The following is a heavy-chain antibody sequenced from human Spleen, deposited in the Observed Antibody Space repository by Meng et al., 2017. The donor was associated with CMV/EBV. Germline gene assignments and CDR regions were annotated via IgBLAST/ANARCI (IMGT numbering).Heavy chain of an antibody. Sequence: QVLLVQSGAEVKKPGASVKVSCRTSGYLFTSYDINWVRQATGQGLEWMGWISAYNGNTNYAQKLQGRVTMTTDTSTSTAYMELRSLRSDDTAVYYCAIIVVVPAARAGIDYWGQGTLVTVSS. CDR1: GYLFTSYD. D-gene: IGHD2-2*01. CDR3: AIIVVVPAARAGIDY. J-gene: IGHJ4*02. V-gene: IGHV1-18*01. CDR2: ISAYNGNT.